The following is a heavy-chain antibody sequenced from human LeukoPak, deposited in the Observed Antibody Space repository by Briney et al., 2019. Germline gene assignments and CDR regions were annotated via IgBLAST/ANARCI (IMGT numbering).Heavy chain of an antibody. J-gene: IGHJ6*03. V-gene: IGHV1-2*02. Sequence: ASVKVSCKASAYTFTSYDINWVRQAPGQGLEWMGWINPNSGGTNYAQKFQGRVTMTRDTSISTDYMELSRLRSDDTAVYYCARVDWGGGNYYYYYMDVWGKGTTVTVSS. CDR1: AYTFTSYD. D-gene: IGHD3-9*01. CDR3: ARVDWGGGNYYYYYMDV. CDR2: INPNSGGT.